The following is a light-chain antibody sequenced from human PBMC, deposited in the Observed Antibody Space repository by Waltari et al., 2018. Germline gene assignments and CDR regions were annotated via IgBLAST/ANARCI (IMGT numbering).Light chain of an antibody. Sequence: QSALTQPRSVSGSPGQPVTIPCPGTSSDVGGYNYVSWYQQHPGKAPKFMIYDVNKRPSGVPDRFSGSKSGNTASLTISGLQAEDEADYYCCSYAGSYTFVFGGGTKL. CDR2: DVN. V-gene: IGLV2-11*01. CDR3: CSYAGSYTFV. J-gene: IGLJ2*01. CDR1: SSDVGGYNY.